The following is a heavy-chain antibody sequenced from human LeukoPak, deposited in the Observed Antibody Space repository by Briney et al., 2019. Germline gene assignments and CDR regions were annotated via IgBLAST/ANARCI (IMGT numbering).Heavy chain of an antibody. V-gene: IGHV1-69*13. Sequence: ASVKVSCKASGYTFTSYGISWVRQAPGQGLEWMGGIIPIFGTANYAQKFQGRVTITADESTSTAYMELSSLRSEDTAVYYCASGQAYCGGDCLYYFDYWGQGTLVTVSS. D-gene: IGHD2-21*02. CDR2: IIPIFGTA. CDR1: GYTFTSYG. CDR3: ASGQAYCGGDCLYYFDY. J-gene: IGHJ4*02.